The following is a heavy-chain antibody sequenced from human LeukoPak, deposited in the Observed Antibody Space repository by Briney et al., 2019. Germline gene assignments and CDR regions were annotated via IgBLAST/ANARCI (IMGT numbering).Heavy chain of an antibody. CDR1: GFSLSTSGVG. CDR2: IYWDDDK. D-gene: IGHD2-8*01. Sequence: ESGPTLVKPTQTLTLTCTFSGFSLSTSGVGVGWIRQPPGKALEWLALIYWDDDKRYSPSLTSRLTITKDTSKNQVVLTMTNMDPVDTATYYCAHSSLSRYCTNGVCSYNWFDPWGQGTLVTVSS. V-gene: IGHV2-5*02. CDR3: AHSSLSRYCTNGVCSYNWFDP. J-gene: IGHJ5*02.